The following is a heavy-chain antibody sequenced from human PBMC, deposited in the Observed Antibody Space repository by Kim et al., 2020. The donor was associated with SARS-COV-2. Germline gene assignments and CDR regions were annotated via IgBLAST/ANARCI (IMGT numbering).Heavy chain of an antibody. CDR3: ARHGAWSSIRFTVGGGAFDI. D-gene: IGHD3-3*01. J-gene: IGHJ3*02. CDR1: GGSISSYY. V-gene: IGHV4-59*01. Sequence: SETLSLTCTVSGGSISSYYWSWIRQPPGKGLEWIGYIYYSGSTNYNPSLKSRVTISVDTSKNQFSLKLSSVTAADTAVYYCARHGAWSSIRFTVGGGAFDIWGQGTMVTVSS. CDR2: IYYSGST.